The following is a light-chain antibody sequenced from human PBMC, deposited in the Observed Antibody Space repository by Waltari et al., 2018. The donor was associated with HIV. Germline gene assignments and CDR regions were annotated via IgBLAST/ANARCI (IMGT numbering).Light chain of an antibody. CDR2: EVS. V-gene: IGLV2-14*01. J-gene: IGLJ1*01. CDR1: RGDVGTYNY. Sequence: QSALTQPAAVSGSPGQSITISCTGARGDVGTYNYVSWYQQLPGKSPKLILYEVSNRPSGLSNRFSGSKSGNTASLTISGLQAEDEGYYYCSSYTSRDTFVFGTGTEVTVL. CDR3: SSYTSRDTFV.